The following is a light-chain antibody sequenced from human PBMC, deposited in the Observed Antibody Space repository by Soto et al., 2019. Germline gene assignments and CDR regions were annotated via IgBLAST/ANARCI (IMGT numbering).Light chain of an antibody. Sequence: ESVLTQSPGTLSLSPGERATLSCRASQSVSSNYLAWYQHKPGQAPRLLIYGASTRATGIPDRFSGSGSGTDFTLTISRLEPEDSAVYYCQQYGSSPTWTFGQGTKVDI. V-gene: IGKV3-20*01. CDR2: GAS. J-gene: IGKJ1*01. CDR1: QSVSSNY. CDR3: QQYGSSPTWT.